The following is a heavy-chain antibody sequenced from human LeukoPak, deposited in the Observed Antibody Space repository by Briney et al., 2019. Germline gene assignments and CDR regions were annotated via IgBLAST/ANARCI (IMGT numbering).Heavy chain of an antibody. V-gene: IGHV4-39*01. CDR3: ARHKAYSDYVSD. J-gene: IGHJ4*01. CDR1: GGSISSSSDY. Sequence: SETLSLTCTVSGGSISSSSDYWGWIRQPPGKGLEWIGSVYYNGDTYYNPSLKSRAITSVDTSRNQFSLRLSSVTAADMAIYYCARHKAYSDYVSDWGHRYPFTVSS. D-gene: IGHD4-11*01. CDR2: VYYNGDT.